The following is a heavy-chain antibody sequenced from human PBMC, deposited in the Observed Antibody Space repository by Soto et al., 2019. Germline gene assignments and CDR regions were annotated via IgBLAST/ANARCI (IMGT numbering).Heavy chain of an antibody. CDR2: IHHSGST. V-gene: IGHV4-4*02. Sequence: VQLEESGGGLAQPGGSLRLTCAVSGVSVHNNYLNWVRQPPGKGLEWIGEIHHSGSTNYNPSLMSRVTISVDKSKNQFSLKLTSVTAADTAVYYCARYDYGSGDDYNIDYWGQGTLVTVSS. D-gene: IGHD3-10*01. CDR1: GVSVHNNY. CDR3: ARYDYGSGDDYNIDY. J-gene: IGHJ4*02.